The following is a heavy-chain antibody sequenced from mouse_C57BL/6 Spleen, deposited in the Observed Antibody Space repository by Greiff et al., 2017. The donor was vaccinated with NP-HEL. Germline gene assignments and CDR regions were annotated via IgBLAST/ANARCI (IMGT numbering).Heavy chain of an antibody. J-gene: IGHJ3*01. CDR3: AREGGGNSSWFAY. V-gene: IGHV1-69*01. CDR2: IDPSDSYT. CDR1: GYTFTSYW. Sequence: QVQLQQPGAELVMPGASVKLSCKASGYTFTSYWMHWVKQRPGQGLEWIGEIDPSDSYTNYNQKFKGKSTLTVDKSSSTAYMQLSRLTSEDSAVYYCAREGGGNSSWFAYWGQGTLVTVSA. D-gene: IGHD2-1*01.